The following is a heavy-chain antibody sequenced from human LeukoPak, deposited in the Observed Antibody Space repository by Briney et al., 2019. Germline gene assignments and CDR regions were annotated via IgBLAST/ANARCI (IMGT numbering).Heavy chain of an antibody. D-gene: IGHD6-19*01. Sequence: ASVKVSCKASGYTFTSYDINWVRQATGQGLEWMGWMNPNSGNTGYAQKFQGRVTMTRDTSTSTVYMELSSLRSEDTAVYYCARNQQWLVPHYYYYGMDVWGQGTTVTVSS. V-gene: IGHV1-8*01. CDR2: MNPNSGNT. CDR3: ARNQQWLVPHYYYYGMDV. CDR1: GYTFTSYD. J-gene: IGHJ6*02.